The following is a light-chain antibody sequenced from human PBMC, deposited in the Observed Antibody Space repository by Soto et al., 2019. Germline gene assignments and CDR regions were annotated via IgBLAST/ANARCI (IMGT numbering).Light chain of an antibody. CDR3: QQYDNSIT. J-gene: IGKJ5*01. CDR1: QSVSSNN. CDR2: GAS. Sequence: VLTQSPGTLSLSPGETATLSCRASQSVSSNNLAWYHQKPGQTPRLLIYGASNRATGIPDRFSGSGSGTDFTLTISRLEPEDFAVYYCQQYDNSITFGQGTRLEIE. V-gene: IGKV3-20*01.